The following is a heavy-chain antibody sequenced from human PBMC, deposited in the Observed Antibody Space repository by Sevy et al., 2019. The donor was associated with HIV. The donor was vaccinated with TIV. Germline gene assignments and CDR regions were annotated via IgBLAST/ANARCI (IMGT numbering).Heavy chain of an antibody. V-gene: IGHV3-23*01. J-gene: IGHJ3*02. D-gene: IGHD6-13*01. CDR3: AKGISSSWYGGGAFDI. CDR2: ILGSGSST. CDR1: GFTFGSFA. Sequence: GGSLRLSCAASGFTFGSFAMTWVRQAPGKGPEWVSGILGSGSSTYYADSVKGRFTISRDNAKNTLYLQMNSLRAEDTALSYCAKGISSSWYGGGAFDIWGQGTMVTVSS.